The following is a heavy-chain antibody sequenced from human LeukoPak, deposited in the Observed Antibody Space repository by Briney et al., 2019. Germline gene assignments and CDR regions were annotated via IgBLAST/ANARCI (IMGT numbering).Heavy chain of an antibody. CDR3: ARRQEGHDY. CDR1: GVSIANTFYY. J-gene: IGHJ4*02. V-gene: IGHV4-61*02. CDR2: TYTTGST. Sequence: SETLSLTCSVSGVSIANTFYYWNWLRQPAGKGLEWIGRTYTTGSTDYNPSLKSRVTISLDTARNQFSLKVSSVTAADTAVYYCARRQEGHDYWGQGTLVTVSS.